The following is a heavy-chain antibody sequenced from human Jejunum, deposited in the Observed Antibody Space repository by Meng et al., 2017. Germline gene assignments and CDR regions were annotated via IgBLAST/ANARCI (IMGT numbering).Heavy chain of an antibody. D-gene: IGHD3-22*01. CDR3: ARHPRNYHDGSGYYGDDTFDI. Sequence: GESLKNPRKGSGYSFTNYWIGWVRQMPGKGLEWMGVLFPRNSDTSYTPSFQGQVTISADKSITTAYLQWSSLKVSDTAMYYCARHPRNYHDGSGYYGDDTFDIWGQGTMVTVSS. CDR2: LFPRNSDT. J-gene: IGHJ3*02. CDR1: GYSFTNYW. V-gene: IGHV5-51*01.